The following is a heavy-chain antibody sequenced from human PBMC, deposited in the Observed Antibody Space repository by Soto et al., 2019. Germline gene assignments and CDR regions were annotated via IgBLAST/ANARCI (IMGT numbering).Heavy chain of an antibody. Sequence: QVQLQESGPGLVKPSQTLSLNCTVSGASITHICYFWIWIRQSPAKGLVWIGYIHHSGKTYYNPSIKIRVTISVDTSKTQVTPNLSSARAANTAVSYCARASGYSCPPAYAMAVWGQGAPVTVSS. CDR3: ARASGYSCPPAYAMAV. V-gene: IGHV4-31*03. CDR1: GASITHICYF. CDR2: IHHSGKT. D-gene: IGHD5-18*01. J-gene: IGHJ6*02.